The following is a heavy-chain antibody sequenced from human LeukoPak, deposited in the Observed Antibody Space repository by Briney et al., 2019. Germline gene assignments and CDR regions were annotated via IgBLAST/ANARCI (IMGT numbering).Heavy chain of an antibody. V-gene: IGHV3-9*01. CDR1: GFSFDNYA. CDR3: AKGILYDILTGPFDY. CDR2: ISWNSISI. J-gene: IGHJ4*02. D-gene: IGHD3-9*01. Sequence: GGSLRLSCAASGFSFDNYAMHWVRQAPGKGLEWVSGISWNSISIGYADSVKGPFTLSRDNAKSSLYLHLNSLRAEDTALYYCAKGILYDILTGPFDYWGQGTLVTVSS.